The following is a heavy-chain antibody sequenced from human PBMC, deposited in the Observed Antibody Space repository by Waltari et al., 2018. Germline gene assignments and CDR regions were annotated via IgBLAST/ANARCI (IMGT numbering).Heavy chain of an antibody. D-gene: IGHD4-17*01. Sequence: QVQLQESGPGLVKPSQTLSLTCTVSGGSISSGGYYWSWIRQHPGKGLEWIGYIYYSGSTYYNPSLKSRVTISVGTSKNQFSLKLSSVTAADTAVYYCARDNPTVTTSPEYYFDYWGQGTLVTVSS. CDR2: IYYSGST. V-gene: IGHV4-31*03. J-gene: IGHJ4*02. CDR1: GGSISSGGYY. CDR3: ARDNPTVTTSPEYYFDY.